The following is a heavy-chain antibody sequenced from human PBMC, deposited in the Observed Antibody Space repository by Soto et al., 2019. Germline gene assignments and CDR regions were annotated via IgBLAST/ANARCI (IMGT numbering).Heavy chain of an antibody. D-gene: IGHD3-9*01. Sequence: ASVKVSCKASGYTFTSYDINWVRQATGQGLEWMGWMNPNSGNIGYAQKFQGRVTMTRNTSISTAYTELSSLRSEDTAVYYCARGNVWLRYFDWLASLDAFDIWGQGTMVTVSS. V-gene: IGHV1-8*01. J-gene: IGHJ3*02. CDR3: ARGNVWLRYFDWLASLDAFDI. CDR2: MNPNSGNI. CDR1: GYTFTSYD.